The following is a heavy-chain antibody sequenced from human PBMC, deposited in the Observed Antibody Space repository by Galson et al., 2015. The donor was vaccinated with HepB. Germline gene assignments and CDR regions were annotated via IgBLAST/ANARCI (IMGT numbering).Heavy chain of an antibody. CDR3: ASGKYYEAFDI. V-gene: IGHV1-18*04. J-gene: IGHJ3*02. Sequence: SVKVSCKASGYTYTNYGVTWVRQAPGQGLEWMGWISIHNINAKNAQRLQGRVTMTTDTSTTTAYMELRSLTSDDTAMYYCASGKYYEAFDIWGLGTMVTVSS. CDR2: ISIHNINA. CDR1: GYTYTNYG. D-gene: IGHD3-10*01.